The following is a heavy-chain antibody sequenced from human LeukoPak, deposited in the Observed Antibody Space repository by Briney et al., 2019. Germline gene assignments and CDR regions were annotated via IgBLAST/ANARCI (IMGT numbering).Heavy chain of an antibody. J-gene: IGHJ4*02. CDR3: AREPYYYDSSGYYEDY. CDR1: GYTFTSYY. V-gene: IGHV1-18*04. CDR2: ISAYNGNT. D-gene: IGHD3-22*01. Sequence: GASVKVSCKASGYTFTSYYMHWVRQASGQGLEWMGWISAYNGNTNYAQKLQGRVTMTTDTSTSTAYMELRSLRSDDTAVYYCAREPYYYDSSGYYEDYWGQGTLVTVSS.